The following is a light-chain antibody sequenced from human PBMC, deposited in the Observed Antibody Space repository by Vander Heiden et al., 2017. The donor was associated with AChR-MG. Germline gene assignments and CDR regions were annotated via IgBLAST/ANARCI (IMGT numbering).Light chain of an antibody. Sequence: QSVLTQPPSASGPPGQRVTIFCSGTSSNIGGSIVNWYHQFPGTAPKLVIYMNNERPSGVPDRFSGSKSGTSASLAISALQSEDEGDYYCSTWDAGLKGWLFGGGTKLTVL. V-gene: IGLV1-44*01. CDR2: MNN. J-gene: IGLJ3*02. CDR3: STWDAGLKGWL. CDR1: SSNIGGSI.